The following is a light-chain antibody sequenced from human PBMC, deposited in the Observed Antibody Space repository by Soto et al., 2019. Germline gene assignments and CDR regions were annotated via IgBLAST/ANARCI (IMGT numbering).Light chain of an antibody. V-gene: IGKV3-20*01. CDR1: QSVSSSY. CDR3: QQYDTSPPLT. J-gene: IGKJ1*01. CDR2: GAS. Sequence: EIVLTQSPGTLSLSPGERATLSCRASQSVSSSYLAWYQQKPGQAPRLLIYGASSRATGIPDRFSGSGSGTDFTLTISRLEPEDFAVYSCQQYDTSPPLTFGQGTKVEI.